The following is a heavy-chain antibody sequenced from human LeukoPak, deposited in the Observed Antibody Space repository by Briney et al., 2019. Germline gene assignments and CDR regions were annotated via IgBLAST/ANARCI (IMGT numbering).Heavy chain of an antibody. CDR2: IYYSGST. Sequence: PSETLSLTCTVSGGSISSGGYYWSWISQHPGKGLERIGYIYYSGSTYYNPSLKSRVTISVDTSKNQFSLKLSSVTAADTAVYYCARVLRGSSPFDPWGQGTLVTVSS. J-gene: IGHJ5*02. CDR3: ARVLRGSSPFDP. D-gene: IGHD2-2*01. CDR1: GGSISSGGYY. V-gene: IGHV4-31*03.